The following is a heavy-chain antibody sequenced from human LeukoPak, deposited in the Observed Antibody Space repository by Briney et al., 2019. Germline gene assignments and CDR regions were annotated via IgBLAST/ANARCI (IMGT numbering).Heavy chain of an antibody. CDR3: ARGSVEWEPHYYYYMDV. CDR2: IIPIFGTA. J-gene: IGHJ6*03. Sequence: ASVKVSCKASGGTFSSYAISWVRQAPGQGLEWMGGIIPIFGTANYAQKFQGRVTITADESTSTAYMELSSLRSEDTAVYYCARGSVEWEPHYYYYMDVWGKGTTVTVSS. V-gene: IGHV1-69*13. CDR1: GGTFSSYA. D-gene: IGHD1-26*01.